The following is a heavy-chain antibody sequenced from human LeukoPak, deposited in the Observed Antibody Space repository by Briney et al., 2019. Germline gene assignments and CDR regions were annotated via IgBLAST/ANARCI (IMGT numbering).Heavy chain of an antibody. CDR2: IYPDGRT. CDR1: GFTVTDNY. D-gene: IGHD4-17*01. CDR3: ARTNPVYGDYDY. V-gene: IGHV3-53*01. J-gene: IGHJ4*02. Sequence: GGSLRLSCAVSGFTVTDNYMSWVRQAPGKGLQWVSVIYPDGRTYYAGSVKGRFTISRDISRNTLLLQMNNLRADDTAVHYCARTNPVYGDYDYWGQGTLVTVSS.